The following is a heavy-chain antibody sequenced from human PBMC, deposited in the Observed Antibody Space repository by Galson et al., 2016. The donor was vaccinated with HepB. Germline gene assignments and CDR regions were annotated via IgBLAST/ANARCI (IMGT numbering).Heavy chain of an antibody. Sequence: SVKVSCNASGGTFSNYAISCVRQAPGHGREWLGRIIPILDIANYAHRLQGRVTITADKSTSTAYIELSSLRSEDTAVYYCARALGSGWFGVLNYWGQGTLVTVSS. V-gene: IGHV1-69*04. CDR3: ARALGSGWFGVLNY. CDR1: GGTFSNYA. D-gene: IGHD6-19*01. CDR2: IIPILDIA. J-gene: IGHJ4*02.